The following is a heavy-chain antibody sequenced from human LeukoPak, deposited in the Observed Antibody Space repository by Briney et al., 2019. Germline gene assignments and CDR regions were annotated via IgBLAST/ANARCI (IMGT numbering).Heavy chain of an antibody. CDR3: AKDIAAYSSSQNFDY. CDR1: GFTFDDYA. Sequence: GRSLRLSCAASGFTFDDYAMHWVRQAPGKGLEWVSGISWNSGSIGYADSVKGRFTISRDNAKNSLYLQMNSLRAEDMALYYCAKDIAAYSSSQNFDYWGQGTLVTVSS. D-gene: IGHD6-6*01. V-gene: IGHV3-9*03. J-gene: IGHJ4*02. CDR2: ISWNSGSI.